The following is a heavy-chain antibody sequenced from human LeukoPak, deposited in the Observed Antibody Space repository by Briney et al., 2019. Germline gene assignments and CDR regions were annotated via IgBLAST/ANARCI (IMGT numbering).Heavy chain of an antibody. CDR1: GYSISSGYY. V-gene: IGHV4-38-2*01. Sequence: SETLSLTCAVSGYSISSGYYWGWIRQPPGKGLEWIGSIYHSVSTYYNPSLKSRVTISVDTSKNQFSLKLSSVTAAGTAVYYCARLGGGCSSTSCYGWFDPWGQGTLVTVSS. J-gene: IGHJ5*02. CDR2: IYHSVST. CDR3: ARLGGGCSSTSCYGWFDP. D-gene: IGHD2-2*01.